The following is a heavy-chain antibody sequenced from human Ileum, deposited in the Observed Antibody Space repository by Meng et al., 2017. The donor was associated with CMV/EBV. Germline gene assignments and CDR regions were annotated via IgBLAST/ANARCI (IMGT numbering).Heavy chain of an antibody. CDR1: GASIISSGCY. V-gene: IGHV4-39*07. D-gene: IGHD5-12*01. CDR3: ARLIVATHFDY. J-gene: IGHJ4*02. CDR2: IYYSGST. Sequence: LRELGTGLVNPSESLSLTCTAPGASIISSGCYWGWNRQPTGKGREWIWIIYYSGSTYYNPSLQSRVTISVDTSKNQFSLKLSSVSAANTAVYYSARLIVATHFDYWGQGTLVTVSS.